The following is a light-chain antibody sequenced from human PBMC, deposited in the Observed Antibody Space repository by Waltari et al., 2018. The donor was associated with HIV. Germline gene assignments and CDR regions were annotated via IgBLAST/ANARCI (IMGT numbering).Light chain of an antibody. CDR1: SSDVGPYHR. Sequence: QSALTQPPSVSASPGQSVTISCTGPSSDVGPYHRVSWYLQPPGTAPRILIYEVKNRTAGVPDRCSGSKSGNTPALTISELQAEHEDEYYGSTYRTNNTSVFGTGTKVTVL. CDR2: EVK. CDR3: STYRTNNTSV. V-gene: IGLV2-18*02. J-gene: IGLJ1*01.